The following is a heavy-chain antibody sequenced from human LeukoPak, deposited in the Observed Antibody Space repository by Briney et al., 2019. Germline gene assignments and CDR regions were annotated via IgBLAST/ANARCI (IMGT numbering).Heavy chain of an antibody. Sequence: PGGSLRLSCAASGFTFSSYSMNWVRQAPGKGLEWVSSISSSNSHSYYADSVKGRFTISRDNAKNSLYLQMNSLRAEDTAVYYCARGGTYCGGDCYGTNYWGQGTLVTVSS. J-gene: IGHJ4*02. V-gene: IGHV3-21*06. CDR2: ISSSNSHS. CDR1: GFTFSSYS. CDR3: ARGGTYCGGDCYGTNY. D-gene: IGHD2-21*02.